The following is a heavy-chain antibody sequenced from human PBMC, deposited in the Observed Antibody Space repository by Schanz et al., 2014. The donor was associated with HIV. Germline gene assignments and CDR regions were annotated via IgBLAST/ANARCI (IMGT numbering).Heavy chain of an antibody. CDR1: GGTFSIYA. Sequence: QVQLLQSGAEVKKPGSSVKVSCKASGGTFSIYAISWVRQAPGQGLEWMGWINPNSGGTNYAQKFQGRVTMTRDTTISTAYMELTRLRFDDTAVYYCAKSRFQLHWFDSWGQGTLVTVSS. CDR3: AKSRFQLHWFDS. CDR2: INPNSGGT. D-gene: IGHD2-2*01. V-gene: IGHV1-2*02. J-gene: IGHJ5*01.